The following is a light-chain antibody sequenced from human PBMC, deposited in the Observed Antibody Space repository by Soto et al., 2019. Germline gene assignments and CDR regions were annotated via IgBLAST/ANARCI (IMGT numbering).Light chain of an antibody. J-gene: IGKJ4*01. V-gene: IGKV3-15*01. CDR1: QTVDSH. CDR2: GTD. Sequence: EVVMTQSPATLSVSAGERVSLSCRASQTVDSHLAWYQQKPGQAPRLLIYGTDTRANGIPARFSGGGSGTEFTLTISSLQSEDVAVYYCQQYDKWPLTFGGGTKVEIK. CDR3: QQYDKWPLT.